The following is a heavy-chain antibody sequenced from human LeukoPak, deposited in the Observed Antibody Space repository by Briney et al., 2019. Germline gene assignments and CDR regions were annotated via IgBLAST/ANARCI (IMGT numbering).Heavy chain of an antibody. CDR2: ISSSGSTI. V-gene: IGHV3-11*01. CDR1: GFTFSDYY. J-gene: IGHJ5*02. Sequence: GGSLRLSCAASGFTFSDYYMSWIRQAPGKGLEWVSYISSSGSTIYYADSVKGRFTISRDNAKNSLYLQMNSLRAEDTALYYCAKASRDNWLDPWAREPWSPSPQ. CDR3: AKASRDNWLDP.